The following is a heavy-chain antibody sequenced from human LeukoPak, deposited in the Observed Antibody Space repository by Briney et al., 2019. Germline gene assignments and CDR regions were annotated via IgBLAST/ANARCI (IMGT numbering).Heavy chain of an antibody. CDR1: GLTFRTTW. J-gene: IGHJ4*02. Sequence: GGSLRLSCATSGLTFRTTWMHWVRQAPGKGLMWVSRMNGEGTTIDYADSVKGRFTVSRDYAKNTLFLQINNLRTEDTALYFCATARNFRFEYWGQGSLVIVSA. V-gene: IGHV3-74*01. D-gene: IGHD1-7*01. CDR2: MNGEGTTI. CDR3: ATARNFRFEY.